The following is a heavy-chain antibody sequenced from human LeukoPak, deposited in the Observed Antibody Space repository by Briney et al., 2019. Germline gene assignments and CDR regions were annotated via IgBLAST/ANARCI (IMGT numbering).Heavy chain of an antibody. D-gene: IGHD3-22*01. CDR2: ISGSGDRT. Sequence: ASETLSLTCTVSGGSISSYYWSWVRQAPGKGLEWVSSISGSGDRTYYADSVKGRFIISRDNSKNTVYVQMNSLRAEDTAVYYCASIPTYYFESSRDFWGQGTLVTVSS. CDR1: GGSISSYY. J-gene: IGHJ4*02. CDR3: ASIPTYYFESSRDF. V-gene: IGHV3-23*01.